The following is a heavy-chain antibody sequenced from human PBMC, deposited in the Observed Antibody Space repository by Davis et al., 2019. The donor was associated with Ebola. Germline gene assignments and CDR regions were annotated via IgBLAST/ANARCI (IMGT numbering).Heavy chain of an antibody. Sequence: GGSLRLSCAVSGFTVSSNYMSWVRQAPGKGLEWVSVIYSGGSTYYADSVKGRFTISRDNSKNTLYLQMNSLRAEDTAVYYCARSSIAARPGYYYGMDVWGQGTTVTVSS. D-gene: IGHD6-6*01. V-gene: IGHV3-66*01. J-gene: IGHJ6*02. CDR2: IYSGGST. CDR3: ARSSIAARPGYYYGMDV. CDR1: GFTVSSNY.